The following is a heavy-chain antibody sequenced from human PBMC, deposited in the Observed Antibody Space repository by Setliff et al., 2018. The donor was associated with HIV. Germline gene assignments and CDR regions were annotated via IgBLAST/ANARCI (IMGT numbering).Heavy chain of an antibody. V-gene: IGHV4-39*07. Sequence: SETLSLTCTVSGGSISSSVYYWGWIRQPPGKGLEWIGNIYYSGSTYYNPSLKSRVTISVDTSKNQFSLMMTSVTPADTSVYYCARSSPSIAVAGAFDLWGQGILVTVSS. CDR3: ARSSPSIAVAGAFDL. D-gene: IGHD6-19*01. CDR1: GGSISSSVYY. CDR2: IYYSGST. J-gene: IGHJ4*02.